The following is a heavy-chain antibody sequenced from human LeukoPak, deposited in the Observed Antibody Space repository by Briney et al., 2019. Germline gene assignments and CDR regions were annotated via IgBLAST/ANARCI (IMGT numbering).Heavy chain of an antibody. J-gene: IGHJ4*02. CDR1: GASFSNCDQY. Sequence: PSETLSLTCTGSGASFSNCDQYWNWVRPSPGKGLEWIGSIHPSGTLYNNPSLESRVTMSMDTSKNQFSLNLNSVTAADTAVYFCSRGLDSRKLGYWGQGTLVTVSS. D-gene: IGHD3-22*01. CDR2: IHPSGTL. CDR3: SRGLDSRKLGY. V-gene: IGHV4-31*03.